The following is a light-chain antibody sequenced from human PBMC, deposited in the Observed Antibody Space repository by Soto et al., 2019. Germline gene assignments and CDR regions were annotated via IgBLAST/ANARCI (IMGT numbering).Light chain of an antibody. CDR3: QQYHSSPYT. Sequence: DIQMTQSPSTLSASPGDRVTITCRASRSINNWLAWYQQKPGKAPDLLIFQTSSLKSGVPSRFSGSGSETELTLTISSLQPDDFATYYCQQYHSSPYTFGQGTKLEIK. V-gene: IGKV1-5*03. CDR1: RSINNW. CDR2: QTS. J-gene: IGKJ2*01.